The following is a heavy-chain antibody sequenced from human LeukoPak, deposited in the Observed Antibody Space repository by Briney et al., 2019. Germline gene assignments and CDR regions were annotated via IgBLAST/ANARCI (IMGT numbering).Heavy chain of an antibody. Sequence: GGSLRLSCAASGFTFSSYAMHWVRQAPDKGLEWVAVISYDGSNKYYADSVKGRFTISRDNSKNTLYLQMNSLRAEDTAVYYCASSILRYFDWLQVDYWGQGTLVTVSS. CDR1: GFTFSSYA. V-gene: IGHV3-30*04. J-gene: IGHJ4*02. CDR2: ISYDGSNK. D-gene: IGHD3-9*01. CDR3: ASSILRYFDWLQVDY.